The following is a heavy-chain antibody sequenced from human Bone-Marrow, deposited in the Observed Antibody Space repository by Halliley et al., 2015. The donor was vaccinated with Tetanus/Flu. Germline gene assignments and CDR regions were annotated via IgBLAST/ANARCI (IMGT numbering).Heavy chain of an antibody. D-gene: IGHD2-15*01. V-gene: IGHV3-23*01. CDR3: LRDRFEYCSGGSCYGPGY. J-gene: IGHJ4*02. CDR2: ITESGDDT. CDR1: GFTFSSYA. Sequence: CAASGFTFSSYAMTWARQAPGQGLEWVSTITESGDDTYYADSMKGRFIISRDNSKNTLFLLMNSLTAEDTATYYYLRDRFEYCSGGSCYGPGYWGQGTQVTVSS.